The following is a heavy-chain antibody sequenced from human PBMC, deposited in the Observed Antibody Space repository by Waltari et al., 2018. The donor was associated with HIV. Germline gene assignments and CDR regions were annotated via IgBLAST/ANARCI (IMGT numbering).Heavy chain of an antibody. V-gene: IGHV4-39*07. Sequence: QLQLQESGPGLVKPSETLSLTCTVSGGSISSSSYYWGWIRQPPGKGLEWIVSIYFSGGTDSNPSLKSRLTLSVDTSKNQFSLKLSSVTEADTAVYYCARDQVYYGSPWGQGTLVTVSS. CDR2: IYFSGGT. J-gene: IGHJ5*02. D-gene: IGHD3-10*01. CDR1: GGSISSSSYY. CDR3: ARDQVYYGSP.